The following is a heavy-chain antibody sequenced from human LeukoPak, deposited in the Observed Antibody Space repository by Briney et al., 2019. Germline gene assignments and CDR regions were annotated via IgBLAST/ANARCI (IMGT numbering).Heavy chain of an antibody. CDR2: VSGSGDST. CDR1: GFTFSNYA. V-gene: IGHV3-23*01. CDR3: AKRLSFGVAIGDFDY. J-gene: IGHJ4*02. Sequence: GGSLRLSCAASGFTFSNYAMSWVRQSPGKGREWVSAVSGSGDSTYSADSVKGRFTISRDSSMETLYLQMNSLRAEDTATYFCAKRLSFGVAIGDFDYWGQGTLVTVSS. D-gene: IGHD3-3*01.